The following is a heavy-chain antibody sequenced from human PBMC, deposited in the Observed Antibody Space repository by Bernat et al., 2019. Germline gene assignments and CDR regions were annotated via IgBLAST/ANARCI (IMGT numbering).Heavy chain of an antibody. D-gene: IGHD6-13*01. CDR1: GFTFSSYA. Sequence: EVQLLESGGGLVQPGGSLRLSCAASGFTFSSYAMSWVRQAPGKGLEWVSAISGSGGSTYYADSVRGRFTISRDNSKNTLYLQMNSLRAEDTAVYYCASLSAARNYYSGMDVWGQGTTVTVSS. V-gene: IGHV3-23*01. J-gene: IGHJ6*02. CDR3: ASLSAARNYYSGMDV. CDR2: ISGSGGST.